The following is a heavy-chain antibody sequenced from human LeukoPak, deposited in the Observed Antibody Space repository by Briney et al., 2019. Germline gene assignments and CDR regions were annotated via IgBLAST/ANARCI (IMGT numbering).Heavy chain of an antibody. D-gene: IGHD2-2*02. CDR2: MNPNSGNT. CDR1: GYTFTSYD. CDR3: AMTHTAVPAAILYYYCYVDV. J-gene: IGHJ6*03. Sequence: ASVKVSCKASGYTFTSYDINWVRQATGQGLEWMGWMNPNSGNTGYAQKFQGRVTITKNTSISTAYMELSSLRSEDTAVYYCAMTHTAVPAAILYYYCYVDVWGKGTTVTVSS. V-gene: IGHV1-8*01.